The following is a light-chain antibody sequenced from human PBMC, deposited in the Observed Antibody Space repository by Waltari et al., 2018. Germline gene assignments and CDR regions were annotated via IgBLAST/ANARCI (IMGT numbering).Light chain of an antibody. V-gene: IGLV2-11*01. CDR2: DVT. CDR1: RRDVGGYNF. CDR3: SSYAGNYVA. Sequence: QSALTQTRSVSGSPGQSVTISCTGTRRDVGGYNFVSWYQQHPGTAPKLIISDVTKRPAGVPDRFSGSKSGNTASLTISGLQAEDEADYYCSSYAGNYVAFGGGTKLTVL. J-gene: IGLJ2*01.